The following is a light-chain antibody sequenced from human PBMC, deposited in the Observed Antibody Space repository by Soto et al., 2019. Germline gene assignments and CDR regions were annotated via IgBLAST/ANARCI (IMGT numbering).Light chain of an antibody. V-gene: IGLV1-40*01. Sequence: QSVLTQPPSVSGAPGQRVTISCTGSSSNIGAGYDVHWYQQLPGTAPKLLIYGNSNRPSGVPDRFSGSKSGTSASLAITGLQAEDEADYYGQSYDSSLSGWVFCGVTKLTVL. CDR2: GNS. CDR3: QSYDSSLSGWV. J-gene: IGLJ3*02. CDR1: SSNIGAGYD.